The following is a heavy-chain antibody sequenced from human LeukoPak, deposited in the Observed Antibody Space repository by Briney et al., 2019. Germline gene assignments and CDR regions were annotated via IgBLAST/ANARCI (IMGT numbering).Heavy chain of an antibody. CDR2: ISSSSNYI. J-gene: IGHJ6*03. CDR3: ARLLRVVVPAAHRYYYYYMDV. CDR1: GFTFNTYN. Sequence: GGSLRLSCAASGFTFNTYNMNWVRQAPGKGLEWVSSISSSSNYIYYADSVKGRFTISRDNAKNSLYLQMNSLRTEDTAVYYCARLLRVVVPAAHRYYYYYMDVWGKGTTVTVSS. D-gene: IGHD2-2*01. V-gene: IGHV3-21*04.